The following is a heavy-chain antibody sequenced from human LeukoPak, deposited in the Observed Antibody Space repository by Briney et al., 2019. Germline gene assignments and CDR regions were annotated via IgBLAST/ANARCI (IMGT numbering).Heavy chain of an antibody. CDR3: VRRGDATSGWGDHDF. V-gene: IGHV3-23*01. CDR2: IGGSGDKT. CDR1: GFTFNRNA. D-gene: IGHD6-19*01. J-gene: IGHJ4*02. Sequence: GGSLRLSCAASGFTFNRNAISWVRQAPGKGLEWVSTIGGSGDKTFYADSVKGRFTISRDNSKNMVHLQMNSLTGEDTALYYCVRRGDATSGWGDHDFWGQGALVTVSS.